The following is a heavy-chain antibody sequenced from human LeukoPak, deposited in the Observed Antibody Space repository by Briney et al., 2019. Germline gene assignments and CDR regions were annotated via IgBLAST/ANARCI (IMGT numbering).Heavy chain of an antibody. CDR2: IKQDGREK. V-gene: IGHV3-7*05. CDR1: GFTFSNYW. CDR3: ARASDPWLQLT. D-gene: IGHD5-24*01. Sequence: GGSLRLSCAASGFTFSNYWMIWVRQAPGKGLEWVGNIKQDGREKRYADSVRGRFSISRDNAQTSLYLQMNSLRAEDTAVYYCARASDPWLQLTWGQGTLVTVSS. J-gene: IGHJ5*02.